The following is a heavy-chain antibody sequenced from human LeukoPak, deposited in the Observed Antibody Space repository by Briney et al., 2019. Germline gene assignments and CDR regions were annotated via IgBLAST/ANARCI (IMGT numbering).Heavy chain of an antibody. CDR3: ARPHYYYYYMDV. Sequence: SETLSLTCTVSGGSISSGDYYWSWIRQPPGKGLEWIGYIYYSGSTYYNPSLKSRVTISVDTSKNQFSLKLSSVTAADTAVYYCARPHYYYYYMDVWGKGTTVTVSS. V-gene: IGHV4-30-4*01. CDR1: GGSISSGDYY. J-gene: IGHJ6*03. CDR2: IYYSGST.